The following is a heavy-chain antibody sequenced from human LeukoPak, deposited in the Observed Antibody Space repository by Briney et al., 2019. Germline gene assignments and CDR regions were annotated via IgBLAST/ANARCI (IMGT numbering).Heavy chain of an antibody. Sequence: SETXSXTXTXXGGXISSGGYYWSWIRQHPGKGLXWIGYIYYSGSTYYNPSLKSRVTISVDTSKNQFSLKLSSVTAADTAVYYCARARILGGYYDSSGYYYFDYWGQGTLVTVSS. J-gene: IGHJ4*02. D-gene: IGHD3-22*01. CDR1: GGXISSGGYY. V-gene: IGHV4-31*02. CDR3: ARARILGGYYDSSGYYYFDY. CDR2: IYYSGST.